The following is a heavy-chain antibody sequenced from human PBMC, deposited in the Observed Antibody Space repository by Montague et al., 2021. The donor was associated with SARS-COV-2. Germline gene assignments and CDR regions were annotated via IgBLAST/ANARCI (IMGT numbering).Heavy chain of an antibody. V-gene: IGHV4-39*01. CDR2: IYYSGST. CDR3: ARRVTGMTVHYYYCGMDV. D-gene: IGHD1-20*01. J-gene: IGHJ6*02. Sequence: SETLSLACTVSGGSISSSSYYWGWIRQPPGKGLEWIGSIYYSGSTYYNPSLKSRVTISVDTSKNQFSLKLSSVTAADTTVYYCARRVTGMTVHYYYCGMDVWGQGTTVTASS. CDR1: GGSISSSSYY.